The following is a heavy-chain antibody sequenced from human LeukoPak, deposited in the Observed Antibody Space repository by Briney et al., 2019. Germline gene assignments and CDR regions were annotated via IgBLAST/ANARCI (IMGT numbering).Heavy chain of an antibody. Sequence: GGSLRLSCAAAGFIFSSYGIHWVRQAPGKGLEWVAFIRYDGSSEYYADSVKGRFTISRDNSKNTLYLQMNSLRAEDTAVYYCAKDILTGYSFGAFDIWGQGTMVTVSS. V-gene: IGHV3-30*02. J-gene: IGHJ3*02. CDR2: IRYDGSSE. CDR3: AKDILTGYSFGAFDI. CDR1: GFIFSSYG. D-gene: IGHD3-9*01.